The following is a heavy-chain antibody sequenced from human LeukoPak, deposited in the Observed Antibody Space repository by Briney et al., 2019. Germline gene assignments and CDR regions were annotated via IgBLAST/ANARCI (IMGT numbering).Heavy chain of an antibody. D-gene: IGHD6-19*01. CDR1: GGSISSYY. J-gene: IGHJ6*02. V-gene: IGHV4-4*07. CDR3: ARQGSGWSRGYYGMDV. CDR2: IYTSGST. Sequence: SETLSLTCTVSGGSISSYYWSWIRQPAGKGLEWIGRIYTSGSTNYNPSLKSRVTMSVNTSKNQFSLKLSSVTAADTAVYYCARQGSGWSRGYYGMDVWGQGTTVTVSS.